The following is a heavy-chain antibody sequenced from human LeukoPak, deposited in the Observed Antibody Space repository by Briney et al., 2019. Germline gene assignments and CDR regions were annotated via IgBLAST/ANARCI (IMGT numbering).Heavy chain of an antibody. CDR1: GFTFSSYA. Sequence: GGSLRLSCAAPGFTFSSYAMSWVRQAPGKGLEWVSAISGSGGSTYYADSVKGRFTISRDNSKNTLYLQMNSLRAEDTAVYYCANIPTPGQLGPYFDYWGQGTLVTVSS. CDR2: ISGSGGST. J-gene: IGHJ4*02. V-gene: IGHV3-23*01. D-gene: IGHD6-13*01. CDR3: ANIPTPGQLGPYFDY.